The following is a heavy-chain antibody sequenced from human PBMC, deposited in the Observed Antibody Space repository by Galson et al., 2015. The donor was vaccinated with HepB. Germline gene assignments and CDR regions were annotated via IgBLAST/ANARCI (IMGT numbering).Heavy chain of an antibody. J-gene: IGHJ5*02. CDR1: GYAFSHYD. V-gene: IGHV1-8*01. D-gene: IGHD2-15*01. Sequence: SVKVSCKASGYAFSHYDINWVRQATGQGLEWMGWMKPDSGDTGYAQKFQGRDTMTTDTSTSTAYMELRSLRFDDTAVYRCARGAFVVGLRATQNNWFGPWGQGTLVTVSS. CDR2: MKPDSGDT. CDR3: ARGAFVVGLRATQNNWFGP.